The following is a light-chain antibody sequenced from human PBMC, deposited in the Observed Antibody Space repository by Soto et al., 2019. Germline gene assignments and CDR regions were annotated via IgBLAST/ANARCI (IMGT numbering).Light chain of an antibody. CDR1: QSISSF. J-gene: IGKJ1*01. V-gene: IGKV1-39*01. Sequence: DIQMTQSPSSLSASVGDRVTITCRASQSISSFLYWYQQKAGKAPKLLIYAASSLQSGVPSRFSGSGSGTDFTLTISSLQPEDFASYYCQHSYSTSPTFGQGTKVEIK. CDR3: QHSYSTSPT. CDR2: AAS.